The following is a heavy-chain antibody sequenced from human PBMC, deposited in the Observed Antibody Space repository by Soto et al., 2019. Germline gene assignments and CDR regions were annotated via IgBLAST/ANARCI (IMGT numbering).Heavy chain of an antibody. D-gene: IGHD4-17*01. CDR3: TADLRSHARRFDP. J-gene: IGHJ5*02. V-gene: IGHV3-15*01. CDR1: GFTFSTAW. CDR2: IKSKTDGGST. Sequence: EAQLVESGGGFVKPGESLRLSCSASGFTFSTAWMNWVRQAPGKGLEWVGRIKSKTDGGSTDYAAPVRGRFSISRDDSENTLSLQMNSLNTEDTAVYYCTADLRSHARRFDPWGQGTLVTVSS.